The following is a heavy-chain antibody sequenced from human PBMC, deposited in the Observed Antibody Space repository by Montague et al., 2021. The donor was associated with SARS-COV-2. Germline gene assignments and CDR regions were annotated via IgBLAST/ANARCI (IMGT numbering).Heavy chain of an antibody. J-gene: IGHJ5*02. CDR1: GGYISSGSYY. Sequence: TLSLTCTVSGGYISSGSYYWSWIRQPAGRGMEWIGRIHASGSTKYNPSLKSRATISVDTSNNQFSLKVSSVTAADTAVYYCARDLSSSGSYWFDPWGQGTLVTVSS. CDR3: ARDLSSSGSYWFDP. CDR2: IHASGST. V-gene: IGHV4-61*02. D-gene: IGHD6-13*01.